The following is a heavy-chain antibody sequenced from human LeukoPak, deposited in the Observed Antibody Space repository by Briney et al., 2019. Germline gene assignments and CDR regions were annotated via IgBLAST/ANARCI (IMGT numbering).Heavy chain of an antibody. J-gene: IGHJ3*02. CDR3: ARLELLRGLGPHAAFDI. V-gene: IGHV4-39*07. CDR2: IYYSGST. Sequence: SETLSLTCTVSGGSISSSSYYWGWIRQPPGKGLEWIGSIYYSGSTYYNPSLKSRVTISVDTSKNQFSLKLSSVTAADTAVYYCARLELLRGLGPHAAFDIWGQGTMVTVSS. D-gene: IGHD1-26*01. CDR1: GGSISSSSYY.